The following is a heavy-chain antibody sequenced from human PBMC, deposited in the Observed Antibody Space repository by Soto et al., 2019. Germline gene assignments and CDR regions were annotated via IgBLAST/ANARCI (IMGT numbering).Heavy chain of an antibody. J-gene: IGHJ5*02. CDR2: IIPIFGTA. Sequence: QVQLVQSGAEVKKPGSSVKVSCKASGGTFSSYAISWVRQAPGQGLEWMGGIIPIFGTANYAQKFQGRVTRPEEKPRSTAERELRSLGCENPPFYYGGRNSRYGGGGTCYSPPVIDTWAQGPRATAPS. CDR3: GRNSRYGGGGTCYSPPVIDT. V-gene: IGHV1-69*14. D-gene: IGHD2-15*01. CDR1: GGTFSSYA.